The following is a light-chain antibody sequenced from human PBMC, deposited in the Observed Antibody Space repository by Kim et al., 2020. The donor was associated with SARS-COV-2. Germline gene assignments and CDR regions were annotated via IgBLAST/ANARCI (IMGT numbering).Light chain of an antibody. V-gene: IGLV2-11*03. CDR3: CSYAHKDLWV. Sequence: GQAIPISCTGTSSDGGGYNYVSWYQQLPGKAPKLMIYDVSERPSGVPDRFSGSKSGNTASLTVSGLQAEDEADYYCCSYAHKDLWVFGGGTQLTVL. CDR1: SSDGGGYNY. J-gene: IGLJ3*02. CDR2: DVS.